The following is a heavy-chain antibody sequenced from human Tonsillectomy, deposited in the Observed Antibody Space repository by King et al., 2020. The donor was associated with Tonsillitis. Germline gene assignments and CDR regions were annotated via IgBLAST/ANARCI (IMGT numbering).Heavy chain of an antibody. Sequence: VQLVESGAEVKKPGASVRVSCKASGYTFTDYYVHWVRQAPGQGLEWMGWINPNSDGTTYAQKFQGRVTMTRDTSITTAYMEMRRLRSDDTAVYFCGREGTADDSSGYGDYWGHGTLVTVSS. V-gene: IGHV1-2*02. CDR1: GYTFTDYY. J-gene: IGHJ4*01. CDR2: INPNSDGT. CDR3: GREGTADDSSGYGDY. D-gene: IGHD3-22*01.